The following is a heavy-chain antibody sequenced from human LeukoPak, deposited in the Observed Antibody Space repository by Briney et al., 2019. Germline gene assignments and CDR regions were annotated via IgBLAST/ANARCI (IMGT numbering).Heavy chain of an antibody. CDR3: ARDAYYYDSSGYYLTDS. CDR1: GGSISSSSYY. D-gene: IGHD3-22*01. CDR2: IYYSGST. J-gene: IGHJ4*02. V-gene: IGHV4-39*07. Sequence: PSETLSLTCTVSGGSISSSSYYWGWIRQPPGKGLEWIGSIYYSGSTYYNPSLKSRVTISVDTSKNQFSLNLDSVTAADMAVYYCARDAYYYDSSGYYLTDSWGQGTLVTVSS.